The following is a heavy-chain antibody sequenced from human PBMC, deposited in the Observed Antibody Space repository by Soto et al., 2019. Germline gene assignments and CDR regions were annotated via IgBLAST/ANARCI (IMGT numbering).Heavy chain of an antibody. J-gene: IGHJ6*02. D-gene: IGHD4-4*01. CDR1: GYSFTSYW. Sequence: GESLKISCKGSGYSFTSYWISWVRQMPGKGLAWMGRIDPSDSYTNYSPSFQGHVTISADKSISTAYLQWSSLKASDTAMYYRARQAMTTDNYYYYGMDVWGQGTTVTVSS. CDR2: IDPSDSYT. V-gene: IGHV5-10-1*01. CDR3: ARQAMTTDNYYYYGMDV.